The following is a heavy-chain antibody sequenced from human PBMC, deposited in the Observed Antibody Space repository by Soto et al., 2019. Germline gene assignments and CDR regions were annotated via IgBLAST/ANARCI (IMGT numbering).Heavy chain of an antibody. Sequence: QVQLVQSGAEVKKPGSSVKVSCKASGDTFSNHTISWVRQAPGQGLEWMGRLIPILGVANYAQKFQGRVTSTADKATTTAYRELSSLRSADTAVYYCARVAEMGTVTEGYYYYMDVWGKGTTVTVSS. V-gene: IGHV1-69*04. D-gene: IGHD4-17*01. CDR1: GDTFSNHT. J-gene: IGHJ6*03. CDR2: LIPILGVA. CDR3: ARVAEMGTVTEGYYYYMDV.